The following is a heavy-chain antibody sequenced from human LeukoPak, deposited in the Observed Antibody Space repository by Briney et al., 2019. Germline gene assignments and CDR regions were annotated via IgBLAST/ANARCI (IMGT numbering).Heavy chain of an antibody. D-gene: IGHD2-15*01. CDR1: GFTFRSYW. CDR3: AREGILLGAFDI. J-gene: IGHJ3*02. CDR2: IKPDGNKE. V-gene: IGHV3-7*01. Sequence: GGSLRLSCAASGFTFRSYWMNWVRQAPGKGLEWVADIKPDGNKESYVDSVKGRFSISRDNAKNSLYLQMNSLRVDDTAVYYCAREGILLGAFDIWGQGTMVTVSS.